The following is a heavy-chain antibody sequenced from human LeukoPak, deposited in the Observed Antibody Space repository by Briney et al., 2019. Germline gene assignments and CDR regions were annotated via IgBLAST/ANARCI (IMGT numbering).Heavy chain of an antibody. D-gene: IGHD3-22*01. CDR1: GFSFDDYT. V-gene: IGHV3-43*01. Sequence: GGSMRLSCTASGFSFDDYTMHWVRLVPGKGLEWVSLISGDSDATYYAGSVKGRFTISRDNAKNSLYLQMNSLRAEDTAVYYCARLTYYYDSSAYYGSVGYDYWGQGTLVTVSS. J-gene: IGHJ4*02. CDR3: ARLTYYYDSSAYYGSVGYDY. CDR2: ISGDSDAT.